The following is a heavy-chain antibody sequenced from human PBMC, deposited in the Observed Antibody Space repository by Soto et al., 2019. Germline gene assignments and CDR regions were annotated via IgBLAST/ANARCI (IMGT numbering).Heavy chain of an antibody. V-gene: IGHV1-18*01. Sequence: ASVKVSCKASGYTFTSYGISWVRQAPGQGLEWMGWISAYNGNTNYAQKLQGRVTMTTDTSTSTAYMERRSLRSDDTAVYYCARNYYGSGSYSKAFDYWGQGTLVTVSS. J-gene: IGHJ4*02. CDR3: ARNYYGSGSYSKAFDY. D-gene: IGHD3-10*01. CDR2: ISAYNGNT. CDR1: GYTFTSYG.